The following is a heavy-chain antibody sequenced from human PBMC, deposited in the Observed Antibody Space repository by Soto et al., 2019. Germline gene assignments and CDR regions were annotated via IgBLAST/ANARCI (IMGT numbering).Heavy chain of an antibody. D-gene: IGHD3-10*01. CDR3: ARAQPYYNNQSKSNGASYGMDV. CDR1: GYTFTSYG. J-gene: IGHJ6*02. CDR2: ISAYNGNT. Sequence: ASVKVSCKASGYTFTSYGISWVRQAPGQGLEWMGWISAYNGNTNYAQKLKGRVTMTTDTSTSTAYMELRSLRSDDTAVYYCARAQPYYNNQSKSNGASYGMDVWGQGTTVTVSS. V-gene: IGHV1-18*01.